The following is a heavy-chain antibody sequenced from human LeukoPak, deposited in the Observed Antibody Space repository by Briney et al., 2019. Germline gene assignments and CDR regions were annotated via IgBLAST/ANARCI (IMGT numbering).Heavy chain of an antibody. J-gene: IGHJ2*01. CDR3: ARDQDYGDAGYFDL. V-gene: IGHV3-21*01. CDR1: GFTFSTYS. CDR2: ISSSSTCI. D-gene: IGHD4-17*01. Sequence: GGSLRLSCAASGFTFSTYSMNWVRQPPGEGLEWVSSISSSSTCIYYADSVKGRFTISRDNAKNSLYLQMNRLRAEDTAVYYCARDQDYGDAGYFDLWGRGTLVTVSS.